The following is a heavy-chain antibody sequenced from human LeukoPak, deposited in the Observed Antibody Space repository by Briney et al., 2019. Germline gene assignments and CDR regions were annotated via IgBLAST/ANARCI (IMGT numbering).Heavy chain of an antibody. CDR3: ARGYSGSYFGY. CDR2: IYYSGST. Sequence: SETLSLTCTVSDGSISSSSYYWGWIRQPPGKGLEWIGSIYYSGSTYYNPSLKSRVTISVDTSKNQFSLKLSSVTAADTAVYYCARGYSGSYFGYWGQGTLVTVSS. V-gene: IGHV4-39*01. J-gene: IGHJ4*02. D-gene: IGHD1-26*01. CDR1: DGSISSSSYY.